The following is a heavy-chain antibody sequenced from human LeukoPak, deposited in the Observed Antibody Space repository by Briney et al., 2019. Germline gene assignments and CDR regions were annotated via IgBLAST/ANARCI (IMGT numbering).Heavy chain of an antibody. V-gene: IGHV4-31*03. J-gene: IGHJ4*02. Sequence: SQTLSLTCTVSGGSISSGGYYWSWIRQHPGKGLEWIGYIYYSGSTYYNPSLKSRVTISVDTSKNQFSLKLSSVTAADTAVYYCARGMGLRYFDWLLHFDYWGQGTLVTVSS. CDR3: ARGMGLRYFDWLLHFDY. D-gene: IGHD3-9*01. CDR1: GGSISSGGYY. CDR2: IYYSGST.